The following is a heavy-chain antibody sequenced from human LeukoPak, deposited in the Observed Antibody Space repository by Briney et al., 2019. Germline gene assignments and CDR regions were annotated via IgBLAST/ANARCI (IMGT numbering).Heavy chain of an antibody. V-gene: IGHV6-1*01. CDR3: ARSTTSGSYYRGYYYYYGTDV. Sequence: SQTLSLTCAISGDSVSSNSAAWNWIRQSPSRGLEWLGRTYYRSKWYNDYAVSVKSRITINPDTSKNQFSLQLNSVTPEDTAVYYCARSTTSGSYYRGYYYYYGTDVWGQGTTVTVSS. J-gene: IGHJ6*02. CDR1: GDSVSSNSAA. CDR2: TYYRSKWYN. D-gene: IGHD1-26*01.